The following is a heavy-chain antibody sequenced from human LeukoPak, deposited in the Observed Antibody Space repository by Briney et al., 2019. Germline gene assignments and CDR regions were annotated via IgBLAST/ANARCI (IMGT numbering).Heavy chain of an antibody. CDR2: INQDGSEK. Sequence: GGSLRLSCGASGLTFSNFWMTWVRQAPGEGLEWVASINQDGSEKYYVDSVKGRFIISRDNAKSSLYLQMDSLRAEETAVYHCARGHLWLQNWGQGTLVTVSS. J-gene: IGHJ4*02. D-gene: IGHD3-3*02. CDR3: ARGHLWLQN. CDR1: GLTFSNFW. V-gene: IGHV3-7*03.